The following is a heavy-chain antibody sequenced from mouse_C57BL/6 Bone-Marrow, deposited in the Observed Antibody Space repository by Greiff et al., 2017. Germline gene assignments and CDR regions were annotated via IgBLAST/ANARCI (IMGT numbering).Heavy chain of an antibody. CDR3: ADYPWFAY. Sequence: EVQLVESGGGLVKPGGSLKLSCAASGFTFSSYAMSWVRQTPETRLEWVATISDGGSDTYYPDNVKGRFTISRDNANKNLYLQMGHLKSEDTAMYYCADYPWFAYWGQGTRVTVSA. V-gene: IGHV5-4*01. J-gene: IGHJ3*01. CDR2: ISDGGSDT. D-gene: IGHD2-4*01. CDR1: GFTFSSYA.